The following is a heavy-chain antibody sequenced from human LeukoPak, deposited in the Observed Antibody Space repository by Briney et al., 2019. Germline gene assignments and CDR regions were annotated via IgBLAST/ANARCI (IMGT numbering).Heavy chain of an antibody. V-gene: IGHV1-18*01. CDR1: GYTFTTFG. CDR2: ISGRSDDI. J-gene: IGHJ5*02. CDR3: ARDWDGWTDSFGP. Sequence: GASVKVSCQASGYTFTTFGISWVRQAPGRGLEWMGYISGRSDDINFAQNFQDRLTMTTDTSTSTAYMELERLTSDDTAVYYCARDWDGWTDSFGPWGQGTLVIVSS. D-gene: IGHD1-26*01.